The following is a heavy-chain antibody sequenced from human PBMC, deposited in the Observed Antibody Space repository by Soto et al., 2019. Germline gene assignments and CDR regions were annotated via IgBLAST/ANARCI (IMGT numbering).Heavy chain of an antibody. CDR1: GFSFNSYS. CDR3: ARDRGTTTVTFDAFQH. V-gene: IGHV3-23*01. Sequence: EVQLLESGGGLVQPGGSLRLSCAASGFSFNSYSMSWVRQAPGKGLEWVAGIIGSGDSAYYADSVKGRFTSSRDNSKNTLSLQMNSLRAGDTAIYYCARDRGTTTVTFDAFQHWGQGTLVAVSS. CDR2: IIGSGDSA. J-gene: IGHJ1*01. D-gene: IGHD4-17*01.